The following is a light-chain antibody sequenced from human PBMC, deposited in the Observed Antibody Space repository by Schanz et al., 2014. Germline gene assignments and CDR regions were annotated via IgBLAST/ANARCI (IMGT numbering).Light chain of an antibody. Sequence: QSALTQPPSASGSPGQSVTISCTGTDVGGYNYVSWYQRHPGKAPKLMIYDVSKRPSGVPDRFSGSKSGNTASLTISGLQAEDDADYYCASYTSSTTPWVFGGGTKLTVL. CDR1: DVGGYNY. CDR3: ASYTSSTTPWV. V-gene: IGLV2-8*01. J-gene: IGLJ3*02. CDR2: DVS.